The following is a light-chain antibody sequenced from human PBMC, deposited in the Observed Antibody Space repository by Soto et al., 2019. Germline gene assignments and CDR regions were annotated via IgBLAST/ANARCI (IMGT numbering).Light chain of an antibody. CDR1: QSLLHSNGYNY. V-gene: IGKV2-28*01. J-gene: IGKJ5*01. CDR3: QQRNVWPPIT. Sequence: DIVMTQSPLSLPVTPGEPSSISCRSSQSLLHSNGYNYLDWYLQKPGQSPQLLIYLGSNRASGVPDRFSGSGSGTEFTLTINSLEPEDFAVYYCQQRNVWPPITFGQGTRLEIK. CDR2: LGS.